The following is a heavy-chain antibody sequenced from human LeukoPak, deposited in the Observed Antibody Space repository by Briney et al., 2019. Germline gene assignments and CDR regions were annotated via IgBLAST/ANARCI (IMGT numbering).Heavy chain of an antibody. CDR2: IYYSGST. V-gene: IGHV4-61*05. D-gene: IGHD3-10*01. CDR1: GGSISSSSYY. J-gene: IGHJ4*02. Sequence: SETLSLTCTVSGGSISSSSYYWGWIRQPPGKGLEWIGYIYYSGSTNYNPSLKSRVTISVDTSKNQFSLKLSSLTAADTAVYYCARGELRAANYYFDYWGQGTLVTVSS. CDR3: ARGELRAANYYFDY.